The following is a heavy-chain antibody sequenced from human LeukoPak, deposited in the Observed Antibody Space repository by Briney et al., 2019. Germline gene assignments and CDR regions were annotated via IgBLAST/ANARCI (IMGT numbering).Heavy chain of an antibody. J-gene: IGHJ4*02. CDR2: ISGSGDYT. D-gene: IGHD3-10*01. V-gene: IGHV3-23*01. Sequence: GGSLRLSCSASGFTFDKAWMSWVRQAPGKGPEWVSTISGSGDYTYYADSVKGRFTISRDNSKNTLYLQMNSLRAEDTAIYYCAKVTYGSGTYGAFDSWGQGTLVTVSS. CDR1: GFTFDKAW. CDR3: AKVTYGSGTYGAFDS.